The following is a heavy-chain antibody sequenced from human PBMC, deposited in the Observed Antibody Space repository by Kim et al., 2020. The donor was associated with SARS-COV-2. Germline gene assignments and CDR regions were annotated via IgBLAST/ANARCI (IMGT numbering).Heavy chain of an antibody. J-gene: IGHJ4*02. D-gene: IGHD3-22*01. V-gene: IGHV4-39*01. Sequence: RVTISVDTSKNQFSLKLSSVTAADTAVYYCARQAIGLYDSSGYYSTGIDYWGQGTLVTVSS. CDR3: ARQAIGLYDSSGYYSTGIDY.